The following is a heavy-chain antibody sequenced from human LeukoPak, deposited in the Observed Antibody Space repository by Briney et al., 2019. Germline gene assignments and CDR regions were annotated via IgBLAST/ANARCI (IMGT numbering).Heavy chain of an antibody. D-gene: IGHD3-3*01. J-gene: IGHJ5*02. Sequence: ASVKVSCKASGYTFTGYYMHWVRQAPGQGLEWMGWINPNSGGTNYAQKFQGRVTMTRDTSISTAYMELSRLRSDDTAVYYCARDYDFWSGPLEYNWFDPWGQGTLVTASS. CDR3: ARDYDFWSGPLEYNWFDP. CDR2: INPNSGGT. V-gene: IGHV1-2*02. CDR1: GYTFTGYY.